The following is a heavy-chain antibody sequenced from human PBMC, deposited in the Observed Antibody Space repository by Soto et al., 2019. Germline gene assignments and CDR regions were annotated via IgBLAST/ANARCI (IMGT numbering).Heavy chain of an antibody. D-gene: IGHD3-22*01. CDR1: GGSVSSGSYY. CDR2: IYYRGNT. Sequence: SETLSLTCTVSGGSVSSGSYYWGWICQPPGKGLEWIGSIYYRGNTYYNPSLKSRVTISVDTSKNHFSLNLSSVTAADTAVYYCARVDSNGCLDSWGQGILVTVS. CDR3: ARVDSNGCLDS. J-gene: IGHJ5*01. V-gene: IGHV4-39*02.